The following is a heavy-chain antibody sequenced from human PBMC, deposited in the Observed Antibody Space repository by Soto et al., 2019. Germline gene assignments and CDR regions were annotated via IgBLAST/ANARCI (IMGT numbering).Heavy chain of an antibody. J-gene: IGHJ4*02. V-gene: IGHV1-18*01. CDR3: ARAPELTYYYDSSGYYSPY. Sequence: ASVKVSCKASGYTFTSYGISWVRQAPGQGLEWMGWISAYNGNTNYAQKLQGRVTMTTDTSTSTAYMELRSLRSDDTAVYYCARAPELTYYYDSSGYYSPYWGKGTRVTVSS. D-gene: IGHD3-22*01. CDR1: GYTFTSYG. CDR2: ISAYNGNT.